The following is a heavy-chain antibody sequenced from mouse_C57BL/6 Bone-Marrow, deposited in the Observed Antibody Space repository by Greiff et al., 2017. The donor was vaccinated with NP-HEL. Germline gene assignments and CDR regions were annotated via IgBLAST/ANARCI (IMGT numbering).Heavy chain of an antibody. D-gene: IGHD2-1*01. CDR3: ARSGSLPYFDY. V-gene: IGHV1-52*01. J-gene: IGHJ2*01. CDR2: IDPSDSET. CDR1: GYTFTSYW. Sequence: QVQLQQPGAELVRPGSSVKLSCKASGYTFTSYWMHWVKQRPIQGLEWIGNIDPSDSETHYNQKFKDKATLTVDKSSSTAYMQLSSLTSEDSAVYYCARSGSLPYFDYGGQGTTLTVSS.